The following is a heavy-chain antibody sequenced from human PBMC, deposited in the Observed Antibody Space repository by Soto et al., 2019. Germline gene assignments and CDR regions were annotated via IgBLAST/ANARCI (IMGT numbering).Heavy chain of an antibody. V-gene: IGHV4-31*03. CDR2: IYYSGST. Sequence: PSETLSLTCTVSGDSISRGGYYWSWIRQHPGKGLEWIGYIYYSGSTYYNPSLKSRVTISVDTSKNQFSLKLSSVTAADTAVYYCARVRGVVPAAMPFHHPYMDVWGKGTTVTVSS. D-gene: IGHD2-2*01. CDR3: ARVRGVVPAAMPFHHPYMDV. CDR1: GDSISRGGYY. J-gene: IGHJ6*03.